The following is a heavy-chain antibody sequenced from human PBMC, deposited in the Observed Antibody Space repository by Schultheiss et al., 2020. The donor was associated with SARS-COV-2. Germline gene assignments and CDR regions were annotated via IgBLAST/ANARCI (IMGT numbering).Heavy chain of an antibody. CDR3: ACDPPQLPVEYFHH. J-gene: IGHJ1*01. D-gene: IGHD1-26*01. CDR1: GGSFSGYY. V-gene: IGHV4-59*01. CDR2: IYYSGST. Sequence: GSLSLTCAVYGGSFSGYYWSWIRQHPGKGLEWIGYIYYSGSTYYNPSLKSRVNISVDTSKNQFSLKLSSVTAAETAVYYCACDPPQLPVEYFHHWGQGTLVTVSS.